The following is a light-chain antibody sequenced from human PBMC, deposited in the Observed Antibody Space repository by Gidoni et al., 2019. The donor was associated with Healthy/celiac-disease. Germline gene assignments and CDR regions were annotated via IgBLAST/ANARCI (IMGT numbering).Light chain of an antibody. V-gene: IGKV3-11*01. CDR1: QSVSSY. CDR3: QQRSNWPIT. J-gene: IGKJ5*01. Sequence: DIVLTHSPATLSSSPGERATLSCRASQSVSSYLAWYQQKPGQAPRLLIYDASNRATGIPARFSGSGSGTDFTLTISSREPEDFAVYYCQQRSNWPITFGQGTRLEIK. CDR2: DAS.